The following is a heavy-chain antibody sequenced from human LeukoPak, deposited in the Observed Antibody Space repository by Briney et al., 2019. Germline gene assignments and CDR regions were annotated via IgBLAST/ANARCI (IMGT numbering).Heavy chain of an antibody. J-gene: IGHJ6*02. CDR3: AKVSGGGLYYDGMDV. V-gene: IGHV3-23*01. CDR1: GFTFNNYA. Sequence: PGGSLRLSCAASGFTFNNYAMNWVRQAPGKGLEWVSVISGSGGTTYYADSVKGRFTISRDSSKNTLYLQMDSLRAEDTAVYHCAKVSGGGLYYDGMDVWGQGTTVTVSS. CDR2: ISGSGGTT. D-gene: IGHD1-14*01.